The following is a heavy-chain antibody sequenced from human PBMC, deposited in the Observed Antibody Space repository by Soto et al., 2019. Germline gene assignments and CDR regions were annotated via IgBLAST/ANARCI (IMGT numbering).Heavy chain of an antibody. Sequence: SETLSLTCTVSGGSISSYYWSWIRQPPGKGLEWIGYIYDSGSTNYNPSLKSRVTRSVDHSKNQFSLTLRSVTAADTAVYYCARDYGDYSFFFDYWGQGALVTVS. CDR3: ARDYGDYSFFFDY. J-gene: IGHJ4*02. CDR2: IYDSGST. D-gene: IGHD4-17*01. V-gene: IGHV4-59*01. CDR1: GGSISSYY.